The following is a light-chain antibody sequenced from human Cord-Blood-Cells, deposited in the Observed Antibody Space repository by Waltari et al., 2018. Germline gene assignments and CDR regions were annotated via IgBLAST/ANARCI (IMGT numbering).Light chain of an antibody. V-gene: IGKV3-15*01. J-gene: IGKJ1*01. CDR3: QQYNNGPPWT. CDR2: GAS. Sequence: EIVMTQSPATMSVSPGERATLSCRASQSVSSNLAWYQQKPGQAPSTLIYGASTRATGIPARFSGSGSGTEFTRTISSLQSEDVAVYYCQQYNNGPPWTFGQGTKVEIK. CDR1: QSVSSN.